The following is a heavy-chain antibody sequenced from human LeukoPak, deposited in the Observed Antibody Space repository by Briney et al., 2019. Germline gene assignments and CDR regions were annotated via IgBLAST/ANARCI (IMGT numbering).Heavy chain of an antibody. Sequence: PGGSLRLSCAASGFTFSSYAMSWVRQAPGKGLEWVSAISGSGGSTYYADSVKGRFTISRDNSKNTLYLQMNSLRAEDTVVYYCAKEEEEWELLTYYFDYWGQGTLVTVSS. CDR1: GFTFSSYA. V-gene: IGHV3-23*01. CDR2: ISGSGGST. CDR3: AKEEEEWELLTYYFDY. D-gene: IGHD1-26*01. J-gene: IGHJ4*02.